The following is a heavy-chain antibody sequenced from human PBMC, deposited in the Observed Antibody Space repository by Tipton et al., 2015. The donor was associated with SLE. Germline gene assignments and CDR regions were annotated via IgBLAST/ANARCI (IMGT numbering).Heavy chain of an antibody. V-gene: IGHV4-59*08. J-gene: IGHJ6*02. CDR3: ARGKVTWRGAIIGVDV. CDR1: GGSFRAYY. CDR2: IYHGGSA. D-gene: IGHD2-21*02. Sequence: TLSLTCTVYGGSFRAYYWSWIRQPPGKGLEWLGYIYHGGSANYNPSLKSRVTMSVDTSKNQVSLKLTSVTAADTAVYYCARGKVTWRGAIIGVDVWGQGTTVTVSS.